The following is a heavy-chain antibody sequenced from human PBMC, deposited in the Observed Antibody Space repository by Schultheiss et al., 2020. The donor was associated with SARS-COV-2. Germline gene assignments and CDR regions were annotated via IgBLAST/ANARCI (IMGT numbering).Heavy chain of an antibody. CDR2: ISSNGGST. CDR1: GFTFGDYA. CDR3: ARDGPRGGTADY. V-gene: IGHV3-64*04. J-gene: IGHJ4*02. Sequence: GESLKISCTASGFTFGDYAMSWVRQAPGKGLEYVSAISSNGGSTYYADSVKGRFTISRDNSKNTLYLQMNSLRAEDTAVYYCARDGPRGGTADYWGQGTLVTVSS. D-gene: IGHD3-10*01.